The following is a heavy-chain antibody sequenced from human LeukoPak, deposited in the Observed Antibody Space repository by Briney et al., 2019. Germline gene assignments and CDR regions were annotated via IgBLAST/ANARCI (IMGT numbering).Heavy chain of an antibody. D-gene: IGHD6-19*01. CDR3: ARDSYGYSSGWSHWFDP. CDR1: GDSFSKYY. V-gene: IGHV4-59*01. J-gene: IGHJ5*02. Sequence: SGTLSLACSVSGDSFSKYYWSWNRQPPGKGLEWIGYIYYSGGTNYNPSLKSRVTISVDTSKNQFSLKLSSVTAADTAVYYCARDSYGYSSGWSHWFDPWGQGTLVTVSS. CDR2: IYYSGGT.